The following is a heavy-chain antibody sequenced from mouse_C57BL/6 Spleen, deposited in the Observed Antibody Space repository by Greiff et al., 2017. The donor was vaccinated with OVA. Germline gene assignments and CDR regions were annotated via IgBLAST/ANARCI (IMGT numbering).Heavy chain of an antibody. Sequence: VQLQQSGPELVKPGASVKISCKASGYAFSSSWMNWVKQRPGKGLEWIGRIYPGDGDTNYNGKFKGKATLTADKSSSTAYMQLSSLTSEDSAVYFCARDSTTVVFDAMDYWGQGTSVTVSS. V-gene: IGHV1-82*01. CDR1: GYAFSSSW. CDR3: ARDSTTVVFDAMDY. J-gene: IGHJ4*01. D-gene: IGHD1-1*01. CDR2: IYPGDGDT.